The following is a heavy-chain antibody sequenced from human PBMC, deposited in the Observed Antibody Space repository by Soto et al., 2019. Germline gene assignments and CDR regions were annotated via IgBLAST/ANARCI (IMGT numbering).Heavy chain of an antibody. V-gene: IGHV4-59*01. Sequence: SETLSLICTVSGGSISSYYWSWIRQPPGKGLEWIGYIYYSGSTNYNPSLKSRVTISVDTSKNQFSLKLSSVTAADTAVYYCARVPYYDFWSGYNWFDLWGQGTLVTVSS. CDR3: ARVPYYDFWSGYNWFDL. CDR2: IYYSGST. D-gene: IGHD3-3*01. J-gene: IGHJ5*02. CDR1: GGSISSYY.